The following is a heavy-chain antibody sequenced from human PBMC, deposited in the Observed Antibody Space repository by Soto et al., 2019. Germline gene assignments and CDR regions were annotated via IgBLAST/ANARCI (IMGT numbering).Heavy chain of an antibody. J-gene: IGHJ6*02. CDR1: GGSISSGDDF. Sequence: QVQLQESGPGLVKPSQTLSLTCTVSGGSISSGDDFWTWIRQPPGKGLEWIGYVYSSGSTYYSPSLKSRLTMSVDTSKNQFSLKLSSVTAADTAVYYCARDRAKWKDYYYYGMDVWGQGTTVTVSS. V-gene: IGHV4-30-4*01. D-gene: IGHD1-20*01. CDR2: VYSSGST. CDR3: ARDRAKWKDYYYYGMDV.